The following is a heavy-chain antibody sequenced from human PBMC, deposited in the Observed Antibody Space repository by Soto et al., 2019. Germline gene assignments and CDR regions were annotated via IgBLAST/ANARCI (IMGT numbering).Heavy chain of an antibody. D-gene: IGHD3-22*01. Sequence: GGSLRLSCISSGFTFRTYTMNWIRQAPGKGLEWVSAISGSGGSTYYADSVKGRFTISRDNSKNTLYLQMNSLRAEDTAVYYCAKDLHYYDSSGYYDAFDIWGQGTMVTVSS. CDR3: AKDLHYYDSSGYYDAFDI. CDR1: GFTFRTYT. V-gene: IGHV3-23*01. CDR2: ISGSGGST. J-gene: IGHJ3*02.